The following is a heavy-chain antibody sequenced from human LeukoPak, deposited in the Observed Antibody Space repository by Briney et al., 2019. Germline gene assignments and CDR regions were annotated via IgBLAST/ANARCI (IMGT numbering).Heavy chain of an antibody. CDR1: GGSLSGFY. CDR2: VYYSGST. CDR3: ARVQSIGWFDP. V-gene: IGHV4-59*01. J-gene: IGHJ5*02. Sequence: PSETLSLTCTVSGGSLSGFYWSWIRQPPGAGLEWIGYVYYSGSTTYNPSLKSRVTISVDTSKNQFSLKLSSVTAADTAVYYCARVQSIGWFDPWGQGTLVTVSS.